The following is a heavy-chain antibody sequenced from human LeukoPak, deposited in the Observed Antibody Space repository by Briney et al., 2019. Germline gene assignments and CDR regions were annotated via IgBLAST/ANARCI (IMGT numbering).Heavy chain of an antibody. D-gene: IGHD6-13*01. CDR2: IKQDGSTK. CDR3: AKDYSSSTIDY. J-gene: IGHJ4*02. V-gene: IGHV3-7*01. CDR1: GFTFSTYW. Sequence: PGGSLRLSCATSGFTFSTYWMSWVRQIPGKGLEWVANIKQDGSTKYYVDSVKGRFTVSRDNAIYSLYLQMNSLRAEDTAVYYCAKDYSSSTIDYWGQGTLVTVSS.